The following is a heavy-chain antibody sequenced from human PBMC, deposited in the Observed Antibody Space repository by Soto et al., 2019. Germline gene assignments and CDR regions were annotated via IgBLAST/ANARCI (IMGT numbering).Heavy chain of an antibody. D-gene: IGHD3-9*01. J-gene: IGHJ4*02. V-gene: IGHV3-23*01. CDR1: GFTFSSYA. Sequence: GGSQRLSCAASGFTFSSYAMSWVRQAPGKGLEWVSAISGSGGSTYYADSVKGRFTISRDNSKNTLYLQMNSLRAEDTAVYYCAKVQLYYDILTGYYFVYWGQGTLVTVSS. CDR3: AKVQLYYDILTGYYFVY. CDR2: ISGSGGST.